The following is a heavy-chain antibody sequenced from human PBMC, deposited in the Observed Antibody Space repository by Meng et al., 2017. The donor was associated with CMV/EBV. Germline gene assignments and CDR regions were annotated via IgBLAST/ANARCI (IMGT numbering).Heavy chain of an antibody. V-gene: IGHV1-8*01. D-gene: IGHD2-2*01. CDR3: ARVRDIVVVPAAKRQPYYYYGMDV. CDR2: MNPNSGNT. Sequence: ASVKVSCKASGYTFTSYDINWVRQATGQGLEWMGWMNPNSGNTGYAQKFQGRVTMTRNTSISTAYMELSSLRSDDTAVYYCARVRDIVVVPAAKRQPYYYYGMDVWGQGTTVTVSS. J-gene: IGHJ6*02. CDR1: GYTFTSYD.